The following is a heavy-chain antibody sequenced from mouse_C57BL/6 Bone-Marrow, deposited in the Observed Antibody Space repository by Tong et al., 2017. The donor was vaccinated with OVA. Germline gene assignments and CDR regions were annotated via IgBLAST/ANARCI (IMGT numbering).Heavy chain of an antibody. CDR2: INPSTGGT. D-gene: IGHD1-2*01. CDR3: ARPNYYGYNFDY. V-gene: IGHV1-42*01. J-gene: IGHJ2*01. CDR1: GYSFTDYY. Sequence: EVQLQESGPELVKTGASVKISCKASGYSFTDYYMHWVKQSPEKSFEWIGEINPSTGGTSYNQKFKGKATLTVDKSSRTAYMQRKSLTSEDSAVYYCARPNYYGYNFDYWGQGTALTVSS.